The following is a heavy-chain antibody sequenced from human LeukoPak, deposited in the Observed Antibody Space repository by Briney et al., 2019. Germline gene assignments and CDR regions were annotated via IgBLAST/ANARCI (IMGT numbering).Heavy chain of an antibody. D-gene: IGHD3-9*01. CDR1: GFTFSSYW. CDR2: INGDGRNI. Sequence: GGSLRLSCVASGFTFSSYWMHWVRQDPRKGLAWVSRINGDGRNINYADSVRGRFTISRDNAKNTLYLQMNTLRVEDTAVYYCTRDLMDYDVSTGLHHYYMDVWGQGTTVTVSS. CDR3: TRDLMDYDVSTGLHHYYMDV. V-gene: IGHV3-74*01. J-gene: IGHJ6*02.